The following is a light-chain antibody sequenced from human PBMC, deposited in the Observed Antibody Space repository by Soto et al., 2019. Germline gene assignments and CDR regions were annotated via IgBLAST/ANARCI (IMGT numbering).Light chain of an antibody. CDR1: QSVSSN. Sequence: EIVLTQSPGTLSLSPGERATLSCRASQSVSSNYLAWYQLKPGQAPRLLIYGASSRATGIPVRFSGSGSGTEFTLTISSLQSEDFAVYYCQQYYTWPLTFGQGTRLEIK. J-gene: IGKJ5*01. V-gene: IGKV3-15*01. CDR2: GAS. CDR3: QQYYTWPLT.